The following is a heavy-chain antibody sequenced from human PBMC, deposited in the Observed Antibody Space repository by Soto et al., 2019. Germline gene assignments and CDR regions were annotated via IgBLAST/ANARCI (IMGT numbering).Heavy chain of an antibody. CDR1: GFTVSSNY. CDR2: IFSGGTT. Sequence: EVQLVETGGGLIQPGGSLRLSCAASGFTVSSNYMSWVRQAPGRGLEWGSTIFSGGTTHYADSVKGRFTIPRDSSKNTLYLQKNSLRAEDTAIYYCARETVPPSYHYDDCWGQGTLVTVSS. CDR3: ARETVPPSYHYDDC. D-gene: IGHD2-2*01. V-gene: IGHV3-53*02. J-gene: IGHJ4*02.